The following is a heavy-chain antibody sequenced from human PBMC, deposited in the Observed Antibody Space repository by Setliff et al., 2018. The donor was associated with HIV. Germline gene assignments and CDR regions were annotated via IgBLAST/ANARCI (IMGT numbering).Heavy chain of an antibody. V-gene: IGHV4-39*01. CDR2: IYESGST. CDR3: ARHRDPPGSRWIYYYYYTDL. CDR1: GASISNSNSY. D-gene: IGHD6-13*01. Sequence: PSETLSLTCSVYGASISNSNSYWSWIRQPPGKRLEWLGSIYESGSTTYNPSLSSRLTSSVDTSKNQASLRLRSVTAADTGVYYCARHRDPPGSRWIYYYYYTDLWGEGTTVTVSS. J-gene: IGHJ6*03.